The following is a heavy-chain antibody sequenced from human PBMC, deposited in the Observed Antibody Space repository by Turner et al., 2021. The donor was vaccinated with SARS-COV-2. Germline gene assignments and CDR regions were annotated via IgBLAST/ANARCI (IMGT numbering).Heavy chain of an antibody. CDR3: ARVVVLRRAYFDY. J-gene: IGHJ4*02. Sequence: QVQLQESGPGLVKPSQTLSLTCTVSVGPISSGDYYWSWIRQPPGKGLEWIGYTYYSGSTYYNPSLTSRVTISVDTSKSQFSLKLSSVTAADTAVYYCARVVVLRRAYFDYWGQGTLVTVSS. D-gene: IGHD2-8*01. CDR1: VGPISSGDYY. V-gene: IGHV4-30-4*01. CDR2: TYYSGST.